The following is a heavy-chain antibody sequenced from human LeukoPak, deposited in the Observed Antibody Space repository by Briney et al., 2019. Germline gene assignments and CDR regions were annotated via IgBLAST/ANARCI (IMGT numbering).Heavy chain of an antibody. CDR2: IYPGDSDT. CDR3: ARSYYYGSGSLYYYYMDV. J-gene: IGHJ6*03. Sequence: GESLKISCKGSGYSFTSYWIGWVRQMPGKGLEWMGIIYPGDSDTRYSPSFQGQVTISADKSISTAYLQWSSLKASDTAMYYCARSYYYGSGSLYYYYMDVWGKGTTVTVSS. CDR1: GYSFTSYW. V-gene: IGHV5-51*01. D-gene: IGHD3-10*01.